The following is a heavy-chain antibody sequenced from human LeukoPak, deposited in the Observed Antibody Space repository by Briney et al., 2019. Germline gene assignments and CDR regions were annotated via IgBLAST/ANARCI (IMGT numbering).Heavy chain of an antibody. CDR3: ARDVWGSTDY. Sequence: GGSLRLSCAASGFTFSSYPLNWVRQAPGKGLEWVSYISSSGSTIYYADSVKGRFTISRDNAKNSLYLQMNSLRAEDTAVYYCARDVWGSTDYWGQGTLVTVSS. CDR1: GFTFSSYP. CDR2: ISSSGSTI. D-gene: IGHD7-27*01. V-gene: IGHV3-48*04. J-gene: IGHJ4*02.